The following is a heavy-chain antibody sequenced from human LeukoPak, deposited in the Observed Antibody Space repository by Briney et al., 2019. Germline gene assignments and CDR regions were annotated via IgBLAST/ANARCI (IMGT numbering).Heavy chain of an antibody. D-gene: IGHD3-9*01. V-gene: IGHV3-33*01. Sequence: GRFLRLSCAASGFTFSSYGMHWVRQAPGKGLEWVAVIWYDGSNKYYADSVEGRFTISRDNSKNTLYLQMNSLRAEDTAVYYCAREAGITIFFYYYHGMDVWGKGTTVTVSS. CDR2: IWYDGSNK. CDR3: AREAGITIFFYYYHGMDV. J-gene: IGHJ6*04. CDR1: GFTFSSYG.